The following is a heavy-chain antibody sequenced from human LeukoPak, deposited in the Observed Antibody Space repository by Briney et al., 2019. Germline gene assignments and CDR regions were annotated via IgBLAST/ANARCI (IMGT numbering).Heavy chain of an antibody. Sequence: PSETLSLTCGVSGYSITNGYFWAWIRQPPGKELEWIGSIHHGGSTYYNPSLRSRVTISADTPKNQFSLKLGSVTAADTAVYYCATDRRGNNHDFDKWGQGTLVTVSS. CDR2: IHHGGST. CDR1: GYSITNGYF. CDR3: ATDRRGNNHDFDK. D-gene: IGHD3/OR15-3a*01. V-gene: IGHV4-38-2*01. J-gene: IGHJ4*02.